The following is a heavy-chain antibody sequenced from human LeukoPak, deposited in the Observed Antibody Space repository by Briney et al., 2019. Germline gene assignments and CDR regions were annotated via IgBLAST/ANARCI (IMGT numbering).Heavy chain of an antibody. V-gene: IGHV1-2*02. CDR1: GYTFTGYY. J-gene: IGHJ3*02. Sequence: GASVKVSCKASGYTFTGYYMHWVRQAPGQGLEWMGWINPNSGGTNYAQKFQGRVTMTRDTSISTAYMELSRLRSDDTAVYYCARDRRNLPTDAFDIWGQGTMVTVSS. CDR2: INPNSGGT. CDR3: ARDRRNLPTDAFDI.